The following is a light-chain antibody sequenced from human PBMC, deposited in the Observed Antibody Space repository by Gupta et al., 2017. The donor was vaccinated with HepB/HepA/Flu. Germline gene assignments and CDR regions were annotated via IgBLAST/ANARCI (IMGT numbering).Light chain of an antibody. V-gene: IGKV2-28*01. CDR1: QSLLHSNGYNY. J-gene: IGKJ4*01. Sequence: DIVMTHSPLSLRVTPGEPASTSCRSSQSLLHSNGYNYLDWYLQKPGQSPQLLIYSASNRDCGVPDRFSGSGSGTDFTLKISRVEAEDVGVYYCMQALQTPLTFGGGTKVEIK. CDR3: MQALQTPLT. CDR2: SAS.